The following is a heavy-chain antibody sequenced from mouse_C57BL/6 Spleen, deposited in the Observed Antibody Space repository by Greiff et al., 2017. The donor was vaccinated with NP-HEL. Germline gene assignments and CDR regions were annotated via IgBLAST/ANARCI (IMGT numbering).Heavy chain of an antibody. CDR3: ARGGDSSGYDAMDY. CDR2: INYDGSST. CDR1: GFTFSDYY. Sequence: EVQLVESEGGLVQPGSSMKLSCTASGFTFSDYYMAWVRQVPEKGLEWVANINYDGSSTYYLDSLKSRFIISRDNAKNILYLQMSSLKSEDTATYYCARGGDSSGYDAMDYWGQGTSVTVSS. V-gene: IGHV5-16*01. D-gene: IGHD3-2*02. J-gene: IGHJ4*01.